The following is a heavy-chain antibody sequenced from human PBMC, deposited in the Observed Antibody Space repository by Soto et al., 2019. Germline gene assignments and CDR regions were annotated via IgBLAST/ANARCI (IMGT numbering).Heavy chain of an antibody. CDR1: VGSISSGDYY. Sequence: PSETLSLTCTVSVGSISSGDYYWIWIRHPPGKGLEWIGYIYYSGSTYYNPSLKSRVTISVDTSKNQFSLKLSSVTAADTAVYYCAREIDYDFWSGYTYYFDYWGQGTLVTVSS. D-gene: IGHD3-3*01. V-gene: IGHV4-30-4*01. J-gene: IGHJ4*02. CDR3: AREIDYDFWSGYTYYFDY. CDR2: IYYSGST.